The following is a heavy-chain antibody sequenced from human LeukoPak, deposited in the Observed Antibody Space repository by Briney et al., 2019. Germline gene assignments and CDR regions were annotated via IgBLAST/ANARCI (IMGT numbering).Heavy chain of an antibody. Sequence: PGRSLRLSCAGSGFIFSHYAMHWVRQAPGKGLEWVAITSYDGSHQYYADSVKGRFTLSRDDSKSTLYLQMNSLRAEDTAVYYCTRVKATGTYSSAMEVWGKGATVTASS. V-gene: IGHV3-30*04. J-gene: IGHJ6*03. CDR3: TRVKATGTYSSAMEV. CDR2: TSYDGSHQ. CDR1: GFIFSHYA. D-gene: IGHD1-7*01.